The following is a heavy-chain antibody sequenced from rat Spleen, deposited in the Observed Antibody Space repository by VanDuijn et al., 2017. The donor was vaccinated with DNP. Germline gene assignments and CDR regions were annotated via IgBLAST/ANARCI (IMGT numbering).Heavy chain of an antibody. CDR1: GFTFSDHN. CDR2: IGSAAYAP. V-gene: IGHV5S23*01. J-gene: IGHJ3*01. D-gene: IGHD1-2*01. CDR3: VRHEDSSSHIYGFAY. Sequence: EVQLVESGGGLVRPGRSLKLSCAASGFTFSDHNMAWVRQAPKKGLEWVAYIGSAAYAPYYGDSVKGRFTISRDNAKNTQYLQMDSLRSEDTATYYCVRHEDSSSHIYGFAYWGQGTLVTVSS.